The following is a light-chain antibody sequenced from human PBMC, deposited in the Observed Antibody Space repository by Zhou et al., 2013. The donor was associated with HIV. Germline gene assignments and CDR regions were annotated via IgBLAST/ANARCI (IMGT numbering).Light chain of an antibody. CDR3: QQYNSYPVT. Sequence: DIQMTQSPSTLSASVGDRVSITCRASQSIRSWLAWYQQKQGKAPKLLIYTASSLESGVPSRFSGSGSGTEFTLTISSLQPDDFATYYCQQYNSYPVTFGQGTKLEIK. V-gene: IGKV1-5*03. CDR1: QSIRSW. CDR2: TAS. J-gene: IGKJ2*01.